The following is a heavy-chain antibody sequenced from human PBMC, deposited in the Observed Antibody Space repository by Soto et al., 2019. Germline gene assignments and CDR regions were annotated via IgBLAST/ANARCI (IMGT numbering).Heavy chain of an antibody. D-gene: IGHD1-26*01. J-gene: IGHJ4*02. Sequence: GGSLRLSCAASGFNFGDYAMHWVRQTPGQGLEWVSGLKWNSVTPGYGDSVKGRFSISRDNGKYDLYLQMTSLRPEDTALYYCVKDISGAYSGPNYDAWGQGTLVTVSS. V-gene: IGHV3-9*01. CDR2: LKWNSVTP. CDR1: GFNFGDYA. CDR3: VKDISGAYSGPNYDA.